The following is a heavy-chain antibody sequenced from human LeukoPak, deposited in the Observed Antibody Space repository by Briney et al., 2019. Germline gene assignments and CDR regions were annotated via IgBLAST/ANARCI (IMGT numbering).Heavy chain of an antibody. Sequence: GGSQRLSCAASGFTFSSYDMHWVRQGPGKGLEWVSGIDTAGGTYYAGSVKGRFTISRDNAKNSLYLQMNTLRAEDTAFYYCTMNTGDSWGQGTLVTVSS. D-gene: IGHD7-27*01. J-gene: IGHJ4*02. CDR2: IDTAGGT. CDR3: TMNTGDS. CDR1: GFTFSSYD. V-gene: IGHV3-13*04.